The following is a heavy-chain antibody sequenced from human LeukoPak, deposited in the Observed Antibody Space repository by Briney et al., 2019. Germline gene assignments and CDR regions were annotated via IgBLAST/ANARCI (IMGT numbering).Heavy chain of an antibody. V-gene: IGHV4-30-4*01. J-gene: IGHJ5*02. D-gene: IGHD2-15*01. CDR2: IYYSGST. CDR1: GGSISSGDYY. Sequence: PSGTLSLTCTVSGGSISSGDYYWSWIRQPPGKGLEWIGYIYYSGSTYYNPSLKSRVTISVDTSKNQFSLKLSSVTAADTAVYYCARDLGYCSGGSCYSGPNWFDPWGQGTLVTVSS. CDR3: ARDLGYCSGGSCYSGPNWFDP.